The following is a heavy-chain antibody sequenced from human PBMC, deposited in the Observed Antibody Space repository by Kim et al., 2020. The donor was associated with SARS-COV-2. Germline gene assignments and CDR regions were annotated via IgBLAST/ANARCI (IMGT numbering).Heavy chain of an antibody. J-gene: IGHJ4*02. CDR3: ARDRSYVWGSYRAFDY. Sequence: KLQGRVTMTTDTSSSTAYMELRSLRSDDTAVYYCARDRSYVWGSYRAFDYWGQGTLVTVSS. V-gene: IGHV1-18*01. D-gene: IGHD3-16*02.